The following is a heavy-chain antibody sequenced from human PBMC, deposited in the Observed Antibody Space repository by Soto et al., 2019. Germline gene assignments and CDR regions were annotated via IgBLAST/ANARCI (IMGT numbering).Heavy chain of an antibody. Sequence: EVPLVESGGGLVKPGGSLRLSCAASGFTFSSYSMNWVRQAPGKGLEWVSSISSSSSYIYYADSVKGRFTISRDNAKNSLYLQMNSLRAEDTAVHYCARDQPGYSYGYGLGYWGQGTLVTVSS. CDR1: GFTFSSYS. V-gene: IGHV3-21*01. J-gene: IGHJ4*02. CDR2: ISSSSSYI. D-gene: IGHD5-18*01. CDR3: ARDQPGYSYGYGLGY.